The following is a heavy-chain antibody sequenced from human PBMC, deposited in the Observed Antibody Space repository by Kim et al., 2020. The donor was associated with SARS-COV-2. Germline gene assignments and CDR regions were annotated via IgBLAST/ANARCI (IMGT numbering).Heavy chain of an antibody. CDR3: ASAYCGGDCYSKGFILGYWYYDL. CDR1: GGSISSYY. J-gene: IGHJ2*01. D-gene: IGHD2-21*02. Sequence: SETLSLTCTVSGGSISSYYWSWIRQPPGKGLEWIGYIYYSGSTNYNPSLKSRVTISVDTSKNQFSLKLSSVTAADTAVYYCASAYCGGDCYSKGFILGYWYYDLWGRGTLVTVSS. V-gene: IGHV4-59*01. CDR2: IYYSGST.